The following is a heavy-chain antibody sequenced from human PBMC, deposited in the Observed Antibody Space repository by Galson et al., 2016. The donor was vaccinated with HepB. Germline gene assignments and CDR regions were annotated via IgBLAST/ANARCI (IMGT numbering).Heavy chain of an antibody. V-gene: IGHV3-30*03. CDR3: ARVGYNYGSGSYYNGDDWYFDL. CDR2: ISYAGSKK. Sequence: SLRLSCAASGFTFSSYAMYWVRQAPGKGLEWVAVISYAGSKKYYADSVKGRFTFSRDDSKNTLYLQMNSLRAEDTAVYYCARVGYNYGSGSYYNGDDWYFDLWRRGTLVIVSS. D-gene: IGHD3-10*01. CDR1: GFTFSSYA. J-gene: IGHJ2*01.